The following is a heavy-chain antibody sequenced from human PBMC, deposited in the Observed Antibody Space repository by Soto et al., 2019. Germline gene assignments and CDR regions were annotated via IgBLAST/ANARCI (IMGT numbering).Heavy chain of an antibody. J-gene: IGHJ5*02. Sequence: TVSGGSISSSSYYWGWIRQPPGKGLEWIGSIYYSGSTYYNPSLKSRVTISVDTSKNQFSLKLSSVTAADTAVYYCARHVQDKNYYDSSGYSINWFDPWGQGTLVTVSS. CDR1: GGSISSSSYY. D-gene: IGHD3-22*01. CDR2: IYYSGST. CDR3: ARHVQDKNYYDSSGYSINWFDP. V-gene: IGHV4-39*01.